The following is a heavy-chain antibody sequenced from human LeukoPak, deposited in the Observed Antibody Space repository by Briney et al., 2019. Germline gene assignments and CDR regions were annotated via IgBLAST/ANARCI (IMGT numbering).Heavy chain of an antibody. CDR3: AKDPTRRPESDY. CDR1: GFTVSSNY. J-gene: IGHJ4*02. CDR2: IYSGGST. D-gene: IGHD1-26*01. V-gene: IGHV3-53*01. Sequence: GGSLRLSCAASGFTVSSNYMSWVRQAPGKGLEWVSVIYSGGSTYYADSVKGRFTISRDNSKNTLYLQMNRLRAEDTAVYYCAKDPTRRPESDYWGQGTLVTVSS.